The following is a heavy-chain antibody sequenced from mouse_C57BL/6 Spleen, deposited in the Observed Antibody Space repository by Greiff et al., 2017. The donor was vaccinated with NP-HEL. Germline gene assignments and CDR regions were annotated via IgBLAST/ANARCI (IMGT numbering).Heavy chain of an antibody. J-gene: IGHJ4*01. V-gene: IGHV1-50*01. D-gene: IGHD1-1*01. CDR2: IDPSDSYT. Sequence: QVQLQQSGAELVKPGASVKLSCKASGYTFTSYWMQWVKQRPGQGLEWIGEIDPSDSYTNYNQKFKGKATLTVDTSSSTAYMQLSSLTSEDSAVYYCARRDYYGSSYWGQGTSVTVSS. CDR1: GYTFTSYW. CDR3: ARRDYYGSSY.